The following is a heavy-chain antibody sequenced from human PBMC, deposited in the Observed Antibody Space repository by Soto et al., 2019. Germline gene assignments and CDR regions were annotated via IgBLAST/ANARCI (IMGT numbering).Heavy chain of an antibody. CDR2: ISAYNGNT. CDR1: GYTFTSYG. V-gene: IGHV1-18*01. D-gene: IGHD3-9*01. CDR3: AREYDILTGYPGENWFDP. Sequence: ASVKVSCKASGYTFTSYGISWVRQAPGQGLEWMGWISAYNGNTNYAQKLQGRVTMTTDTSTSTAYMELRSLRSDDTAVYYCAREYDILTGYPGENWFDPWGQGTLVTAPQ. J-gene: IGHJ5*02.